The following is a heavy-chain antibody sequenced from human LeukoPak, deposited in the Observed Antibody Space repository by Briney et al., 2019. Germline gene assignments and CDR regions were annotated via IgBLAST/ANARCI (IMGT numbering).Heavy chain of an antibody. CDR2: IYYSGST. V-gene: IGHV4-39*07. D-gene: IGHD5-18*01. J-gene: IGHJ4*02. Sequence: SETLSLTCTVSGGSISSSSYYWGWIRQPPGKGLEWIGSIYYSGSTYYNPSLKSRVTISVDTSKNQFSLKLSSVTAADTAVYYCARDRRGYSYASRDYWGQRTLVTVSS. CDR3: ARDRRGYSYASRDY. CDR1: GGSISSSSYY.